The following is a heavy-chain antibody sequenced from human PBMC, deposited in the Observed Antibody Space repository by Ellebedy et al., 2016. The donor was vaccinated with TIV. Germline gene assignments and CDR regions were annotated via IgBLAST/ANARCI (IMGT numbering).Heavy chain of an antibody. CDR2: IYSGGST. D-gene: IGHD1-26*01. CDR3: AREEGGSYYGYFQH. J-gene: IGHJ1*01. Sequence: GGSLRLSXAASGFTVSTNYMSWVRQAPGKGLEWVSVIYSGGSTYYADSVKGRFTISRDNSKNTMYLHMNSLRAEDTAVYYCAREEGGSYYGYFQHWGQGTLVTVSS. V-gene: IGHV3-53*01. CDR1: GFTVSTNY.